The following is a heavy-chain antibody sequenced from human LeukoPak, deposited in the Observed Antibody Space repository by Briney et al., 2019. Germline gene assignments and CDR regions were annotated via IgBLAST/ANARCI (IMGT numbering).Heavy chain of an antibody. V-gene: IGHV3-23*01. CDR3: ARGDLGYYDSSFDP. CDR1: GFTFSSYG. J-gene: IGHJ5*02. D-gene: IGHD3-22*01. CDR2: ISGSGGST. Sequence: GGSLRLSCAASGFTFSSYGMSWVRQAPGKGLDWVSAISGSGGSTYYADSVKGRFTISRDNSRNTLYLQMNSLRAEDTAVYYCARGDLGYYDSSFDPWGQGTLVTVSS.